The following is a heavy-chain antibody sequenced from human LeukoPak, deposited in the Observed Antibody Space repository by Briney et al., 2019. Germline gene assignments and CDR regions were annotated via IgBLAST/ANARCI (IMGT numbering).Heavy chain of an antibody. Sequence: GASVKVSCKASGGTFSSYAIGWVRQAPGQGLEWMGGIIPIFGTANYAQKFQGRVTITADESTSTTYMELSSLRSEDTAVYYCARVNSLHYYYYMDVWGKGTTATISS. D-gene: IGHD4-23*01. CDR1: GGTFSSYA. J-gene: IGHJ6*03. CDR2: IIPIFGTA. V-gene: IGHV1-69*01. CDR3: ARVNSLHYYYYMDV.